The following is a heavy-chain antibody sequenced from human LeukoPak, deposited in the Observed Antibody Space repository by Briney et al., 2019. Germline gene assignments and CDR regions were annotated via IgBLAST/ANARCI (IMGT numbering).Heavy chain of an antibody. Sequence: GGSLRLSRAASVFTFSDYAMHWVRQAPGKGLEWVAVIWYDGSDKYYADSVKGRFTISRDNSKNALYLQMNSLRAEDTAVYYCARGGYSSSTICDYWGQGTLVTVSS. V-gene: IGHV3-33*01. CDR2: IWYDGSDK. CDR3: ARGGYSSSTICDY. CDR1: VFTFSDYA. D-gene: IGHD6-6*01. J-gene: IGHJ4*02.